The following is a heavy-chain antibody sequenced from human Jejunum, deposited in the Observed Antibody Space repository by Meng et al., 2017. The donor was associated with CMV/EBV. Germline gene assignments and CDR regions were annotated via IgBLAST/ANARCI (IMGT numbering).Heavy chain of an antibody. CDR1: GSVSSGSYV. D-gene: IGHD1-26*01. J-gene: IGHJ6*02. CDR2: VEYTGST. V-gene: IGHV4-61*01. Sequence: GSVSSGSYVWSWIRQPPGRGLEWIGYVEYTGSTNYNPSLKSRVIISVDTSKNQFSLKLRSVSAADTAVYYCARGEKRSQYYYGLDVWGQGTTVTVSS. CDR3: ARGEKRSQYYYGLDV.